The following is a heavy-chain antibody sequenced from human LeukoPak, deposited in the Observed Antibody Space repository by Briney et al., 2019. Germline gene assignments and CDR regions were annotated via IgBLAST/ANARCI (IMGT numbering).Heavy chain of an antibody. CDR3: ARTQALTYFDY. J-gene: IGHJ4*02. V-gene: IGHV3-21*01. D-gene: IGHD6-6*01. CDR2: ISSNSSYI. Sequence: GSLRLSCAASGFTFSSYSMNWVRQAPGKGLEWVSSISSNSSYIYYADSVKGRFTISRDNAKNSLYLQMNSLRAEDTAVYYCARTQALTYFDYWGQGTLVTVSS. CDR1: GFTFSSYS.